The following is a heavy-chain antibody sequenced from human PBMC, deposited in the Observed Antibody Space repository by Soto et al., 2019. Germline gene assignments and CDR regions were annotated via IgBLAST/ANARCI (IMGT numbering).Heavy chain of an antibody. Sequence: PSETLSLTCTVSGDSISSGGYYWTWIRQFPGKGLEWIGYTYHSGTAYYNPSLKSRVTMSVDTSKNQFSLKLSSVTAADTAVYYCARDYSGYGWFDPWGQGTLVTVSS. V-gene: IGHV4-31*03. CDR1: GDSISSGGYY. CDR3: ARDYSGYGWFDP. CDR2: TYHSGTA. D-gene: IGHD5-12*01. J-gene: IGHJ5*02.